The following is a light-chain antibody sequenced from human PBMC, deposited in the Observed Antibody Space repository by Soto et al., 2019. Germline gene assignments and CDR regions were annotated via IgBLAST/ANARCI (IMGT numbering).Light chain of an antibody. V-gene: IGLV2-8*01. CDR3: NSYAGSNNLV. CDR2: DVN. J-gene: IGLJ2*01. CDR1: SSDVGGFHY. Sequence: QSVLTQPPSASGSPGQSVTISCTGTSSDVGGFHYVSWYQQYPGKAPKLMIYDVNKRPSGVPDRFSGSKSGNTASLTVSGLQAEDEADYYCNSYAGSNNLVFGGGTKLTVL.